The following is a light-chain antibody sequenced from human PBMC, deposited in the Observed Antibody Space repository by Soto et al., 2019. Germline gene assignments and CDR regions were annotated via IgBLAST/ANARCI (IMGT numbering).Light chain of an antibody. J-gene: IGKJ4*01. CDR2: DAS. CDR3: QQYNNWPPLT. CDR1: KSVNSN. V-gene: IGKV3-15*01. Sequence: EIVMTQSPVTLSVSAGERATLSCRASKSVNSNLAWYQQKPGQAPRLLIYDASTRATGIPARFSGSGSGTEFTLTIDSLQSEDFAVYYCQQYNNWPPLTFGGGTKVEIK.